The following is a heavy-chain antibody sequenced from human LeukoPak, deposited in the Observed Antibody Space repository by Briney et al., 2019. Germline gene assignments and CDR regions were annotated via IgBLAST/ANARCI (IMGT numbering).Heavy chain of an antibody. J-gene: IGHJ4*02. CDR2: TYYRSKWYN. V-gene: IGHV6-1*01. CDR1: GDSVSSNSAA. CDR3: ARGTPSSGWYTFDY. Sequence: SQTLSLTCAISGDSVSSNSAAWNWIRQSPSRGLEWLGRTYYRSKWYNDYAVSVKSRITINPDTSKNQFSLQLNSVTPEDTAAYYCARGTPSSGWYTFDYWGQGTLVTVSS. D-gene: IGHD6-19*01.